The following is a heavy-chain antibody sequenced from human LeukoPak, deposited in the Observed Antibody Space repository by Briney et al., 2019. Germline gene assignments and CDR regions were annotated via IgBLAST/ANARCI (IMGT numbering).Heavy chain of an antibody. CDR1: GGTFSSYT. CDR3: ARAIFGVVIKDENAFDI. CDR2: IIPILGIA. V-gene: IGHV1-69*02. D-gene: IGHD3-3*01. J-gene: IGHJ3*02. Sequence: SVKVSCKASGGTFSSYTISWVRQAPGQGLEWMGRIIPILGIANYAQKFQGRVTITADISTSTAYMELSSLRSEDTAVYYCARAIFGVVIKDENAFDIWGQGTMVTVSS.